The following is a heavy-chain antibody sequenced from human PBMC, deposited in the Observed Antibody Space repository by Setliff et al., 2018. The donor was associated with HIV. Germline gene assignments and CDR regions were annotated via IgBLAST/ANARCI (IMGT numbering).Heavy chain of an antibody. D-gene: IGHD5-18*01. Sequence: SETLSLTCSVSGGSIRNYYWSWIRQPPGKGLEWIGNIYYSGSTSYNPSFKSRVTISVDTSNNQFSLALSSMTAADTAVYYCARVQEDTVTYREYYGMDVWGQGTTVTVSS. CDR2: IYYSGST. CDR3: ARVQEDTVTYREYYGMDV. V-gene: IGHV4-59*01. CDR1: GGSIRNYY. J-gene: IGHJ6*02.